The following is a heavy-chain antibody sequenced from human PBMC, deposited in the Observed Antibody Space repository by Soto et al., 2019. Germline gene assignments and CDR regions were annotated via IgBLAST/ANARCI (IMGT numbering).Heavy chain of an antibody. Sequence: GRSLRLSCAASGFTFSSYSMNWVRQAPGKGLEWVSSISSSSSYIYYADSVKGRFTISRDNAKNSLYLHMNSLRAEDTAVYYCAREELARFLEWFNGPVDYYYGMAVWGQGTT. CDR2: ISSSSSYI. V-gene: IGHV3-21*01. J-gene: IGHJ6*02. D-gene: IGHD3-3*01. CDR3: AREELARFLEWFNGPVDYYYGMAV. CDR1: GFTFSSYS.